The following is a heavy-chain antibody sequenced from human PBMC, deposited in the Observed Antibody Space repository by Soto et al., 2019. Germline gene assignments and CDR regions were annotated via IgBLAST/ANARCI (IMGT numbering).Heavy chain of an antibody. Sequence: SETLSLTCAVYGGSFSGYYWSWIRQPPGKGLEWIGEINHSGSTNYNPSLKSRVTISVDTSKNQFSLKLSSVTAADTAVYHCASTFMTVIPYYYGMDVWGQGTTVTVSS. CDR3: ASTFMTVIPYYYGMDV. J-gene: IGHJ6*02. D-gene: IGHD2-21*01. V-gene: IGHV4-34*01. CDR2: INHSGST. CDR1: GGSFSGYY.